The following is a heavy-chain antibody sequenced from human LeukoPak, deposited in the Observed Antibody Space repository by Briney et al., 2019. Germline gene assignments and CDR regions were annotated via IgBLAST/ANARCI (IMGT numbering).Heavy chain of an antibody. CDR3: ARGTRFITVAGTSLSSDP. V-gene: IGHV3-64*01. Sequence: GGSLRLSCAASGFSFSSFFMHWVRQAPGKGLEYVSGISANGGRTYYANSVKGRFTISRDNSKNTLYLHLGSLRPEDMAVYYCARGTRFITVAGTSLSSDPWGQGILVIVSS. CDR2: ISANGGRT. D-gene: IGHD6-19*01. J-gene: IGHJ5*02. CDR1: GFSFSSFF.